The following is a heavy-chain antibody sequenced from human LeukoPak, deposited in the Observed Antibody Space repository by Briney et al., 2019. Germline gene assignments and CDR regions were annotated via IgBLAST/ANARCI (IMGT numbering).Heavy chain of an antibody. CDR1: GVSISSYY. D-gene: IGHD6-13*01. CDR3: ARDIAGMDV. CDR2: IYYSGSP. V-gene: IGHV4-59*01. Sequence: SETLSLTCTVSGVSISSYYWSWIRQPPGKGLEWIGYIYYSGSPNYNPSLKSRVTISVDTSKNQFSLKLSSVTAADTAVYYCARDIAGMDVWGQGTTVTVSS. J-gene: IGHJ6*02.